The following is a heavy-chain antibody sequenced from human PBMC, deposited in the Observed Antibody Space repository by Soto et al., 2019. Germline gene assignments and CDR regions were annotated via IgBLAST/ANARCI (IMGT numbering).Heavy chain of an antibody. CDR1: GFPFSSYS. CDR3: ARDSEYYYDSSGYYNFDY. V-gene: IGHV3-30-3*01. D-gene: IGHD3-22*01. J-gene: IGHJ4*02. CDR2: ISYDGSNK. Sequence: GGSLRLSCAASGFPFSSYSMHWVRQAPGKGLEWVAVISYDGSNKYYADSVKGRFTISRDNSKNTLYLQMNSLRAEDTAVYYCARDSEYYYDSSGYYNFDYWGQGTLVTVSS.